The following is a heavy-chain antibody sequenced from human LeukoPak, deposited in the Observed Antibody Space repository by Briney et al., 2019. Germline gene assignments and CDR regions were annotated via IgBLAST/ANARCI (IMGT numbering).Heavy chain of an antibody. CDR1: GYTFASYD. CDR2: MNPNSGNT. Sequence: ASVKVSCKASGYTFASYDINWVRQATGQGLEWMGWMNPNSGNTGYTQKFQGGVTMTRDTSISTAYMELSSLRSEDTAVHYCARTLRRHCSGGSCYSPHLDYWGQGTLVTVSS. V-gene: IGHV1-8*01. D-gene: IGHD2-15*01. CDR3: ARTLRRHCSGGSCYSPHLDY. J-gene: IGHJ4*02.